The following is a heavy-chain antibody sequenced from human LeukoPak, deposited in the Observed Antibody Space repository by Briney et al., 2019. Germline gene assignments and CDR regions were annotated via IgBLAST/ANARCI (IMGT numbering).Heavy chain of an antibody. D-gene: IGHD3-10*01. CDR3: ARDLVKGIWFGRGNNWFDP. J-gene: IGHJ5*02. CDR2: IIPIFGTA. Sequence: SVRVSCKASGGTFSSYAISWVRQAPGQGLEWMGGIIPIFGTANYAQKFQGRVTITADESTSTAYMELSSLRSEDTAVYYCARDLVKGIWFGRGNNWFDPWGQGTLVTVSS. V-gene: IGHV1-69*13. CDR1: GGTFSSYA.